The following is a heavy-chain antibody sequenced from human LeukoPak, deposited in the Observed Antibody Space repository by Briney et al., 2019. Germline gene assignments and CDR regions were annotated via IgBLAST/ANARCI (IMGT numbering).Heavy chain of an antibody. CDR3: AGANWGSFRYRAWFDP. CDR1: GDSVSSNSAA. V-gene: IGHV6-1*01. J-gene: IGHJ5*02. CDR2: TYYRSKWYN. Sequence: SQTLSLTCAISGDSVSSNSAAWNWIRQSPSRGLEWLGRTYYRSKWYNDYAVSVKSRITINPDTPKNHFSLQLNSVTPEDTAVYYCAGANWGSFRYRAWFDPWGQGTLVTVSS. D-gene: IGHD7-27*01.